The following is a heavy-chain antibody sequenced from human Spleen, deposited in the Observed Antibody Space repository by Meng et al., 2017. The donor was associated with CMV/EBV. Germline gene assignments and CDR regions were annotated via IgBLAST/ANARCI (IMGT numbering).Heavy chain of an antibody. CDR2: IYTDGSI. CDR1: VDSMGDYY. V-gene: IGHV4-4*07. CDR3: ARGYSSGKTDY. D-gene: IGHD6-19*01. Sequence: HESGPGLVKPSEALSPPCIVSVDSMGDYYWSWIRQPAGKGLEWIGRIYTDGSINYNPSLKSRVTMSLDTSKNQFFLNLSSVTAADTAVYYCARGYSSGKTDYWGQGTLVTVSS. J-gene: IGHJ4*02.